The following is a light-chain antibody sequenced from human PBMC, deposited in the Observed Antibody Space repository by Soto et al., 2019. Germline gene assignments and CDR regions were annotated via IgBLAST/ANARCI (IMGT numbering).Light chain of an antibody. CDR2: DAS. V-gene: IGKV1-27*01. J-gene: IGKJ1*01. CDR3: QHYNTAPWT. Sequence: VQMTQSPSSLSASVGDRVTITCRASQDVYTFLAWYRQRPGRAPELLIYDASTLQAGVPSRFSGDGFGTHFILTISSLQTEDVATYYCQHYNTAPWTFGQGTKV. CDR1: QDVYTF.